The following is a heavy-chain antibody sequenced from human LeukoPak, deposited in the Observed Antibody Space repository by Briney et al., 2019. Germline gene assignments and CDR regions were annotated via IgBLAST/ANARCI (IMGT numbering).Heavy chain of an antibody. CDR3: ARAELNTAAFDY. CDR1: GYSISSGYY. D-gene: IGHD1-14*01. J-gene: IGHJ4*02. V-gene: IGHV4-38-2*02. CDR2: IYHSGST. Sequence: SETLSLTCTVSGYSISSGYYWGWIQQPPGKGLEWIGSIYHSGSTYYNPSLKSRVTISVDTSKNQFSLKLSSVTAADTAVYYCARAELNTAAFDYWGQGTLVTVSS.